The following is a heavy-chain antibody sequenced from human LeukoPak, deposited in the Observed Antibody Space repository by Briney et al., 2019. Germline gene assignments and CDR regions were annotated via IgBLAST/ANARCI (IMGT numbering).Heavy chain of an antibody. J-gene: IGHJ4*02. CDR1: DDSISDYY. CDR3: ARVYGSGSYYYFDY. D-gene: IGHD3-10*01. V-gene: IGHV4-59*01. Sequence: SETLSLTCTVSDDSISDYYRGWIRQPPGKGLEWIGYIYYTGSTNYNPSLKSRVTISVDTSKNQFSLKLSSVTAADTAVYYCARVYGSGSYYYFDYWGQGTVVTVS. CDR2: IYYTGST.